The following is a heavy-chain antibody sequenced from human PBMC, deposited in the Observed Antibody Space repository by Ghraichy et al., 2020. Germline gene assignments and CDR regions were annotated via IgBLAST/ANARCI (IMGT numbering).Heavy chain of an antibody. Sequence: GGSLRLSCAASGFTFSSYAMSWVRQPPGKGLEWVSSIGSSGDFTYYADSVKGRFTISRDNSKNTLSLQMNSLRAEDTAIYHCVKRGHYYHESSGYYTFYFDHWGQGALVTVSS. CDR1: GFTFSSYA. J-gene: IGHJ4*02. CDR2: IGSSGDFT. D-gene: IGHD3-22*01. CDR3: VKRGHYYHESSGYYTFYFDH. V-gene: IGHV3-23*01.